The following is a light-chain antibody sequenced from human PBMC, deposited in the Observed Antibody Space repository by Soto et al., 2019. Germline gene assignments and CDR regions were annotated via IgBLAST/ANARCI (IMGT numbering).Light chain of an antibody. CDR1: SSDVGGYNY. CDR3: SSYADSIDFAV. Sequence: QSALTQPPSASGSPGQSVTISCTGTSSDVGGYNYVSWYQQHPGKAPKLMMYEVSKRPSGVPDRFSGSKSGSTASLTVSGLQAEDEADYYCSSYADSIDFAVFGGGTKLTVL. CDR2: EVS. J-gene: IGLJ2*01. V-gene: IGLV2-8*01.